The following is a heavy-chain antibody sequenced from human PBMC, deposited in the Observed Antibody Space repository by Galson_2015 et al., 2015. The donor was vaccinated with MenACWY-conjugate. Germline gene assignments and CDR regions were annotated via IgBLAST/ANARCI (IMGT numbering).Heavy chain of an antibody. CDR2: VYYGGRT. D-gene: IGHD4-23*01. CDR3: ARDRPYPHLSGGYFDY. CDR1: GGSINSYY. Sequence: SETLSLTCTVSGGSINSYYWSWIRQPPGKGLEWIGNVYYGGRTNYNPSLKSRVSLSVDTSKSQVSLELNSVSAADTAVYYCARDRPYPHLSGGYFDYWGQGILVPVSS. V-gene: IGHV4-59*01. J-gene: IGHJ4*02.